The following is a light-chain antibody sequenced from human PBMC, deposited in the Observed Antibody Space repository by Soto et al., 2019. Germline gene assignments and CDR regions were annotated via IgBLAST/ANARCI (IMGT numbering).Light chain of an antibody. Sequence: QLVLTQSPSASAPLGASVKLTCTLSSGHSSYAIAWHQQQPEKGPRYLMKLNSDGSHSKGDGIPDRFSGSSSGAERYLTISSLQSEDEADYYCQTWGTGIRVFGGGTKLTVL. CDR1: SGHSSYA. CDR3: QTWGTGIRV. J-gene: IGLJ2*01. V-gene: IGLV4-69*01. CDR2: LNSDGSH.